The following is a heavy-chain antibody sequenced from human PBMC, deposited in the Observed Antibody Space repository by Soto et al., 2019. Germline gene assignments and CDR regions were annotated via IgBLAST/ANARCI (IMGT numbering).Heavy chain of an antibody. J-gene: IGHJ4*02. CDR2: ISYDGSNK. V-gene: IGHV3-30*18. Sequence: GGSLRLSCAASGFSFSNSGMHWVRQAPGKGLEWVAFISYDGSNKYYADSVKGRSTISRDNSKNTLYLQMNSLRAEDTAVYYCAKDRGKIYFDYWGQGTLVTVSS. CDR3: AKDRGKIYFDY. CDR1: GFSFSNSG.